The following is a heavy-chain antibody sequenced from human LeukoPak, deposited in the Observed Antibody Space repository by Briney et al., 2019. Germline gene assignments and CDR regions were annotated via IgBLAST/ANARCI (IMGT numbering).Heavy chain of an antibody. CDR2: IYSGGST. D-gene: IGHD3-3*01. Sequence: GGSLRLSCAASGFTVSSNYMSWVRQAPGKGLEWVSVIYSGGSTYYADSVKGRFTISRDNSKNTLYLQMNSLRAEDTAVHYCAKRIWSGDAFDIWGQGTMVTVSS. V-gene: IGHV3-53*01. CDR1: GFTVSSNY. CDR3: AKRIWSGDAFDI. J-gene: IGHJ3*02.